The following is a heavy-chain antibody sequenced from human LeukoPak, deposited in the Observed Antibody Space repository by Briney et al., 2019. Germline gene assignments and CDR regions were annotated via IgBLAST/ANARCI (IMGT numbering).Heavy chain of an antibody. CDR2: IYSGGST. J-gene: IGHJ4*02. Sequence: GGSLRLSCAASGFTVSSNYMSWVCQAPGKGLEWVSVIYSGGSTYYADSVKGRFTISRDNSKNTLYLQMNSLRAEDTAVYYCTTSGRYQGIDYWGQGTLVTVSS. CDR3: TTSGRYQGIDY. CDR1: GFTVSSNY. V-gene: IGHV3-53*01. D-gene: IGHD6-19*01.